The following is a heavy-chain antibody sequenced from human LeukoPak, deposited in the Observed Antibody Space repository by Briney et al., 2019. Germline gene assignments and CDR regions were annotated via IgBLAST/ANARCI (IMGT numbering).Heavy chain of an antibody. CDR2: VYNTGST. Sequence: PSETLSLTCTVSGASISNNYWTWIRQPPARRLEWIGYVYNTGSTNYNPSLRSRVTISIDTSKNQFSLKVTSMTAADTAVYYCARGFGSGFFPLWGQGTLVIVSS. V-gene: IGHV4-59*01. CDR3: ARGFGSGFFPL. CDR1: GASISNNY. D-gene: IGHD3-10*01. J-gene: IGHJ4*02.